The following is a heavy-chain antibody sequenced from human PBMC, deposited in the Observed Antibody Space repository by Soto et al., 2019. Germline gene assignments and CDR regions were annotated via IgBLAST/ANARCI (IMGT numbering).Heavy chain of an antibody. V-gene: IGHV3-48*02. Sequence: EVQLVESGGDLVQPGGSLRLSCAASGFIFSDYTMTWVRQAPGRGLEFVSHISSSGGAIFYAESVQGRFTVSRDNANNALYLQMNSLRDEDAAVYFCARDHGGSTWFVGVYYFFGMDVWGQGTAVTVSS. CDR2: ISSSGGAI. D-gene: IGHD6-13*01. CDR3: ARDHGGSTWFVGVYYFFGMDV. CDR1: GFIFSDYT. J-gene: IGHJ6*02.